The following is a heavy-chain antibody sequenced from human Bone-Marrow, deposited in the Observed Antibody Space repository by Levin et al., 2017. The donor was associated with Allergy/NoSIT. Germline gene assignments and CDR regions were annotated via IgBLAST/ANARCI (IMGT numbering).Heavy chain of an antibody. J-gene: IGHJ5*01. CDR3: ARGGSDDGDLWFES. V-gene: IGHV4-4*02. D-gene: IGHD4-17*01. Sequence: SQTLSLTCDVSGGSISSSNWWTWVRQPPGKGLEWIGHSYYTGSSNYNPPLKSRVTISVDRSKNQVFLKVTSVTAADTAVYYCARGGSDDGDLWFESWGQGTLVIVSS. CDR2: SYYTGSS. CDR1: GGSISSSNW.